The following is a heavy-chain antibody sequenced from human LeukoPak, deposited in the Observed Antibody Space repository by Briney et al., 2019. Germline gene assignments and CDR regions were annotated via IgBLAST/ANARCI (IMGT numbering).Heavy chain of an antibody. D-gene: IGHD3-10*01. J-gene: IGHJ4*02. Sequence: GGSLRLSCAASGFTFSSSAMSWLRLAPGKGLEWVSGSSGSDGSTYYAYSVKGRFTISSDNSKNTLLLEMNSLRAEDTAVYYCAKSEAFNPYRSGSIVGHFEYWGQGTLVTVSS. CDR1: GFTFSSSA. CDR3: AKSEAFNPYRSGSIVGHFEY. V-gene: IGHV3-23*01. CDR2: SSGSDGST.